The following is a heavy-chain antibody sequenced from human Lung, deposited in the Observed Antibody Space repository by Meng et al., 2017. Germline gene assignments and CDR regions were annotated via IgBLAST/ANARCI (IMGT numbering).Heavy chain of an antibody. CDR3: ARYLAGGYGDYFDY. J-gene: IGHJ4*02. CDR1: GGSMSRSSW. D-gene: IGHD4-17*01. CDR2: IYHSGST. Sequence: ETGGGLEMLSVTLSLTCAVVGGSMSRSSWWMWVGATPGKGLELIGEIYHSGSTNYNPYLKSRVTISVEKSKNQFSLKLSSVTAADTAVYYCARYLAGGYGDYFDYWGQGTLVTVSS. V-gene: IGHV4-4*02.